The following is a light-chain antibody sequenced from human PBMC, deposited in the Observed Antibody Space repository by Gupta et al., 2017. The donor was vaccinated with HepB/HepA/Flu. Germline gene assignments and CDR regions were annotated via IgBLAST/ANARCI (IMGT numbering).Light chain of an antibody. V-gene: IGLV3-1*01. Sequence: SYELTQPPSVSVSPGQTASITCSGDKLGDKYACWYQQKPGQSPVVVIYQDTKRPSGIPERFSGSSSGNTATLTISGTQAVDEADYYCQSWDSRTVVFGGGTKLTVL. CDR1: KLGDKY. CDR2: QDT. CDR3: QSWDSRTVV. J-gene: IGLJ2*01.